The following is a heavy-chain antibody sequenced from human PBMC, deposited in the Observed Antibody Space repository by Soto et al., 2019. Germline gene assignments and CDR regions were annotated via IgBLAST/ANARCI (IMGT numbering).Heavy chain of an antibody. Sequence: PGGSLRLSCAASGFTFSTYSMSWVRQAPGKGLEWVANINQDGSERYYVDSVKGRFTISRDSAKNSLYLQMNNLRAEDTAVYYCARDCWFNGSRSYCNVAFDFLRDAPLVT. D-gene: IGHD3-10*01. CDR2: INQDGSER. V-gene: IGHV3-7*04. CDR3: ARDCWFNGSRSYCNVAFDF. CDR1: GFTFSTYS. J-gene: IGHJ3*01.